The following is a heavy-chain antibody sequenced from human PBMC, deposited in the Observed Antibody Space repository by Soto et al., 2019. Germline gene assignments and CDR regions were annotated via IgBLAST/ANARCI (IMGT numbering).Heavy chain of an antibody. J-gene: IGHJ6*03. CDR1: GYSFTSYW. Sequence: PGESLKISCKGPGYSFTSYWIGWVRQMPGKGLEWMGIIYPGDSDTRYSPSFQGQVTISADKSISTAYLQWSSLKASDTAMYYCARTNLWFGEDYYYMDVWGKGTTVTVSS. D-gene: IGHD3-10*01. CDR3: ARTNLWFGEDYYYMDV. CDR2: IYPGDSDT. V-gene: IGHV5-51*01.